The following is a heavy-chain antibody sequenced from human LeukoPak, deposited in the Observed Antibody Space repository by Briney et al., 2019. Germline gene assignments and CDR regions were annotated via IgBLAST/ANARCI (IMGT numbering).Heavy chain of an antibody. CDR2: IRSKAYGETA. CDR1: GFTFGDYA. Sequence: GGSLRLSCTASGFTFGDYAMNWIRQAPGKGLEWVGFIRSKAYGETADYAASVKGRFTISRDDSKAIAYLQMNSLKTEDTAVYHCTRDRGAYNLYDYWGQGTLVTVSS. D-gene: IGHD1-1*01. CDR3: TRDRGAYNLYDY. J-gene: IGHJ4*02. V-gene: IGHV3-49*03.